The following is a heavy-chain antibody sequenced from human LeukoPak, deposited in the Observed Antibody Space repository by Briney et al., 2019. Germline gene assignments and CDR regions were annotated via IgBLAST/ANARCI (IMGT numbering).Heavy chain of an antibody. Sequence: PSETLSLTCTVSGGSISSYYWSWIRQSPGKGLEWIGYISHSGSTYYNPSLKSRVTISVDKSKNQFSLEMTSVTAADTAVYYCARYSTTWPYWYFDLWGRGTLVTVSS. CDR1: GGSISSYY. J-gene: IGHJ2*01. V-gene: IGHV4-59*04. CDR3: ARYSTTWPYWYFDL. CDR2: ISHSGST. D-gene: IGHD6-13*01.